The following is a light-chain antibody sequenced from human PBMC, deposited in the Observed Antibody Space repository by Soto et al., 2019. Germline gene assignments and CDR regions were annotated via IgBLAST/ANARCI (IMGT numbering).Light chain of an antibody. V-gene: IGKV3-11*01. CDR1: QSVSNS. J-gene: IGKJ4*01. Sequence: EIVLTQSPATLSLSPGERATLSCRASQSVSNSLAWYQQKPGQAPRLLIYDASNRATGIPARFSGSGSGTDFTLTIISLEPEAFAVYYCQQRSNWPLLTFGGGTKVEIK. CDR2: DAS. CDR3: QQRSNWPLLT.